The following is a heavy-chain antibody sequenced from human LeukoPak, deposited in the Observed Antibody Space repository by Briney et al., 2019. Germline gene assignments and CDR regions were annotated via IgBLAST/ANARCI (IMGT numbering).Heavy chain of an antibody. CDR3: ARDLEIAGATCPWFDL. D-gene: IGHD1-26*01. V-gene: IGHV3-33*01. CDR2: IWYDGRNK. CDR1: GFTFSSYG. J-gene: IGHJ5*02. Sequence: PGGSVSLSCAASGFTFSSYGMHWARQAPGKGLEWVAVIWYDGRNKYYPDSVKGRFTIFRDNSKNTLYLQMNSLRAEDTAVYYCARDLEIAGATCPWFDLWGQGTLVTVSS.